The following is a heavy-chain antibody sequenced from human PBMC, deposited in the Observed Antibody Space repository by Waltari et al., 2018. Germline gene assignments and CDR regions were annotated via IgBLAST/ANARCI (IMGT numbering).Heavy chain of an antibody. CDR3: ARVVFTADYYFDY. J-gene: IGHJ4*02. V-gene: IGHV4-4*02. CDR1: GASISSDHC. D-gene: IGHD2-21*02. CDR2: IYHTGPT. Sequence: QVQLKESGPGLLRPSGTLSLTCGVSGASISSDHCWAWVRQSPGKGLEWIGEIYHTGPTNYNPSLKSRLTMLVDKSANQFSLQLTSVTAADTGVYYCARVVFTADYYFDYWGQGTPVTVSS.